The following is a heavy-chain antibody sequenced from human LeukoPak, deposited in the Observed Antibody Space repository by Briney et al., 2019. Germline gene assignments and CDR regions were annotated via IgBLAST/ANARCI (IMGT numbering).Heavy chain of an antibody. CDR2: IYYSGST. CDR3: ARGDSSGWYPFDY. CDR1: GGSISSHY. V-gene: IGHV4-59*11. J-gene: IGHJ4*02. Sequence: PSETLSLTCTVSGGSISSHYWSWLRQPPGKGLEWIGYIYYSGSTNYNPPLKSRVTISVDTSKNQFSLKLSSVTAADTAVYYCARGDSSGWYPFDYWGQGTLVTVSS. D-gene: IGHD6-19*01.